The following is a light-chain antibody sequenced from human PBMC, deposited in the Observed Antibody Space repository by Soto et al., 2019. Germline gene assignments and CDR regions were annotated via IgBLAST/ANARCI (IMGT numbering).Light chain of an antibody. J-gene: IGLJ3*02. CDR2: EVS. V-gene: IGLV2-8*01. CDR3: SSYAGSNNVV. CDR1: SSDVGTFNY. Sequence: QSALTQPPSASESPGQSVTISCTGTSSDVGTFNYVSWYQQHPDKAPKLMIYEVSKRPSGVPDRFSGSKSGNTASLTVSGLQAEDEADYYCSSYAGSNNVVFGGGTKLTVL.